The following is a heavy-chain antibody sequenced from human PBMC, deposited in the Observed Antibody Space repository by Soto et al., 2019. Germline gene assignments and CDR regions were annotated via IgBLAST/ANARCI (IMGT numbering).Heavy chain of an antibody. J-gene: IGHJ4*02. V-gene: IGHV3-66*01. Sequence: EVQLVESGGGLVQPGGSLRLSCAASGFTVSSNYMSWVRQAPGKGLEWVSVIYSGGSTYYADSVKGRFTISRDNSKNTLYLQMNSLRAEDTAVYYCARDQCSGGSCYSVYWGQGTLVTVSS. CDR3: ARDQCSGGSCYSVY. D-gene: IGHD2-15*01. CDR2: IYSGGST. CDR1: GFTVSSNY.